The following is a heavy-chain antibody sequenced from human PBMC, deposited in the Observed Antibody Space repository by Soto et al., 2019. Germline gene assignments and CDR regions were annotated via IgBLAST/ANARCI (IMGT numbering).Heavy chain of an antibody. CDR2: IYHSGIT. Sequence: SETLSLTCTGSRYSRTMYYLTWLRQPPGKGLECIGYIYHSGITNYNPSLKSRVTISLDTSKDQFSLKLKSVTAADTALYFCARQRTSVVTQAYFDVWGPGSLVTVSS. CDR1: RYSRTMYY. CDR3: ARQRTSVVTQAYFDV. J-gene: IGHJ4*02. D-gene: IGHD2-21*02. V-gene: IGHV4-59*08.